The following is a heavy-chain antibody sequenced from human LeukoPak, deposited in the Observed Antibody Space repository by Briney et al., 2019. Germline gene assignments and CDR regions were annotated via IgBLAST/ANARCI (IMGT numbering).Heavy chain of an antibody. CDR3: ARDLSLSFDY. J-gene: IGHJ4*02. V-gene: IGHV3-74*01. CDR2: INGDGTYT. CDR1: GFAFSSSW. Sequence: GGSLRLSCAASGFAFSSSWMLWVRQGPGKGLVWVARINGDGTYTKYADSVKGRFTISRDNTKNTLCLQMNSLRVEDTAVYYCARDLSLSFDYWGRGTLVTVSS.